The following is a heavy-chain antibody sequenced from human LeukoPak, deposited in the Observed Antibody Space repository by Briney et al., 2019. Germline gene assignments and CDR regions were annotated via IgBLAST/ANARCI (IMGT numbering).Heavy chain of an antibody. V-gene: IGHV4-31*03. CDR2: IYYSGST. D-gene: IGHD2-2*01. CDR3: ARLRGYCSSTSCYLNWFDP. Sequence: SETLSLTCTVSGGSISSSSYYWSWIRQHPGKGLEWIGYIYYSGSTYYNPSLKSRVTISVDTSKNQFSLKLSSVTAADTAVYYCARLRGYCSSTSCYLNWFDPWGQGTLVTVSS. CDR1: GGSISSSSYY. J-gene: IGHJ5*02.